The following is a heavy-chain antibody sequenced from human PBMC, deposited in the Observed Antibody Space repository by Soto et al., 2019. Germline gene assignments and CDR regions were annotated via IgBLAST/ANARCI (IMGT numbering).Heavy chain of an antibody. Sequence: AGSLRLSCAASGFTFSSYWMSWVRQAPGKGLEWVANIKQDGSEKYYVDSVKGRFTISRDNAKNSLYLQMNSLRAEDTAVYYCARERYYGGSVDSTDYYYGMDVWGQGTTVTVSS. CDR2: IKQDGSEK. CDR1: GFTFSSYW. CDR3: ARERYYGGSVDSTDYYYGMDV. D-gene: IGHD3-10*01. V-gene: IGHV3-7*01. J-gene: IGHJ6*02.